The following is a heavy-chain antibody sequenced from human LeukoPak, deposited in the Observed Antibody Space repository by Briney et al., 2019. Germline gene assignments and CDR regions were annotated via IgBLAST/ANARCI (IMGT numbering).Heavy chain of an antibody. J-gene: IGHJ4*02. Sequence: PGGSLRLSCAASGFTFSSYAMSWVRQAPGKGLEWVSAISGSGASTYYADSVKGRFSISRDDSRDTLFLQMNGLRAEDTAVYYCVKRSMVTSGYFDYWGQGTLVTVSS. CDR3: VKRSMVTSGYFDY. V-gene: IGHV3-23*01. CDR1: GFTFSSYA. D-gene: IGHD5-18*01. CDR2: ISGSGAST.